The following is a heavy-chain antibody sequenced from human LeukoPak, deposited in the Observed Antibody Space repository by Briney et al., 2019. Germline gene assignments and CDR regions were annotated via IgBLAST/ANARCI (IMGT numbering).Heavy chain of an antibody. V-gene: IGHV3-23*01. CDR3: AKEGFDS. CDR1: GFTFTSYS. Sequence: GGSLRLSCAASGFTFTSYSMSWVRQAPGKGLEWVSGTSDRGDYTYYADSVKGRFTISRDNSKNTLYLQMNSLRAEDTAVYYCAKEGFDSWGQGTLVTVSS. J-gene: IGHJ4*02. CDR2: TSDRGDYT.